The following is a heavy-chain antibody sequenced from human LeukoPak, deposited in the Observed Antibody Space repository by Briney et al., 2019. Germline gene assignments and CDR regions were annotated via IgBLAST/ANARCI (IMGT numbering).Heavy chain of an antibody. CDR3: ARYSSSGDAFDI. J-gene: IGHJ3*02. V-gene: IGHV4-4*07. CDR1: GGSISSYY. CDR2: IYTSGST. D-gene: IGHD6-6*01. Sequence: SETLSLTCTVSGGSISSYYWSWIRQPAGKGRKWIGRIYTSGSTNYNPSLKSRDTMSVDTSKNQFSLKLSSVTAADTAVYYCARYSSSGDAFDIWGQGTMVTVSS.